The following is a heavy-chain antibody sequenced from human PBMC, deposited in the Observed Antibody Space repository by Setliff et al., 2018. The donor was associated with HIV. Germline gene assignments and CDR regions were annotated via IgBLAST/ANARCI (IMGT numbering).Heavy chain of an antibody. D-gene: IGHD3-16*01. J-gene: IGHJ6*03. CDR1: GGLFSGYH. Sequence: PSETLSLTCAVYGGLFSGYHWSWIRQPPGKGLEWIGEINHSGSTNYNPSLKSRVTISVDTSKNQFSLKLSSVTAADTAVYYCARVSYDYASYYMDVWGKGTTVTVSS. V-gene: IGHV4-34*01. CDR2: INHSGST. CDR3: ARVSYDYASYYMDV.